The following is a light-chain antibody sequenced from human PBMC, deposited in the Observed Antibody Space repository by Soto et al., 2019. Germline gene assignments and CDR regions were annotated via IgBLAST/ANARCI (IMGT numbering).Light chain of an antibody. CDR3: QQYNSYPWT. CDR2: DAS. V-gene: IGKV1-5*01. Sequence: DIQMTQSPSTLSASVGDRVTITCRASQSISSWLAWYQQKPGKAPKLLIYDASSLESGVPSRFSGSGSGTEFTLKITSLQPDDFASYYCQQYNSYPWTFGQGTKVDIK. J-gene: IGKJ1*01. CDR1: QSISSW.